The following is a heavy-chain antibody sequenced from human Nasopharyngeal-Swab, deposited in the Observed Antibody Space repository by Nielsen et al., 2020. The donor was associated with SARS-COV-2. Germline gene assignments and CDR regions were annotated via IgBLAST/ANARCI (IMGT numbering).Heavy chain of an antibody. D-gene: IGHD2/OR15-2a*01. CDR1: GFTFSSYA. CDR2: ISGSGGST. Sequence: GGSLRLSCAASGFTFSSYAMSWVRQAPGKGLEWVSAISGSGGSTYYADSVKGRFTISRDNSKNTLYLQMNSLRAEDTAVYHCAKEGSRTTVITIYWYFDLWGRGTLVTVSS. V-gene: IGHV3-23*01. J-gene: IGHJ2*01. CDR3: AKEGSRTTVITIYWYFDL.